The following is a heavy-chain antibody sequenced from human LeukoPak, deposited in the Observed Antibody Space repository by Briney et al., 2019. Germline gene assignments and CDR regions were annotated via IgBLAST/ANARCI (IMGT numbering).Heavy chain of an antibody. CDR2: ISNDGSKK. Sequence: GGSLRLSCAASGFRFSNYGMHWVRQAPGKGLEWMAVISNDGSKKSYADSVKGRFTVSRDNSKNTLYLQMNSLRGEDTAVYYCAKDEVLNSAVAGPYDYWGQGTLVTVSS. J-gene: IGHJ4*02. CDR3: AKDEVLNSAVAGPYDY. CDR1: GFRFSNYG. V-gene: IGHV3-30*18. D-gene: IGHD6-19*01.